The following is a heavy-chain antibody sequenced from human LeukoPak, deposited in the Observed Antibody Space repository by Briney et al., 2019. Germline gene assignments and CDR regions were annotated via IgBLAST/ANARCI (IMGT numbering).Heavy chain of an antibody. D-gene: IGHD1-7*01. J-gene: IGHJ3*02. CDR2: INCAGGST. CDR1: GYTFTSYY. Sequence: ASVTVSCKASGYTFTSYYIHWVRQAPGQGLEWMGIINCAGGSTRYAQKFQGRVTMTRDTSTSTVYMELSSLRSEDTAVYYCAREGELLGGFDIWGQGTMVTVSS. V-gene: IGHV1-46*01. CDR3: AREGELLGGFDI.